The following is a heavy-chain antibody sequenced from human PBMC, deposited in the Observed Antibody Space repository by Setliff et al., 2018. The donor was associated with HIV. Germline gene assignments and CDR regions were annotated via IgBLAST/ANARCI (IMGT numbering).Heavy chain of an antibody. J-gene: IGHJ5*02. V-gene: IGHV1-46*01. Sequence: ASVKVSCKASGSTLTNYHMHWVRQAPGQGLEWMGVINPSGGITTYAQKFQGRVTVTKDKSIGTAYLQWNSLKASDTALYFCARAPNSPYYSNVWYADHWGQGTLVTVSS. CDR2: INPSGGIT. D-gene: IGHD3-22*01. CDR1: GSTLTNYH. CDR3: ARAPNSPYYSNVWYADH.